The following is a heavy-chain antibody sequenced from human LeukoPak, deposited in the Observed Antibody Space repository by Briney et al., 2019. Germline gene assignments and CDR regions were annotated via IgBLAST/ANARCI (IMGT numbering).Heavy chain of an antibody. Sequence: SETLSLTCAVYGGSFSGYYWSWIRQPPGKGLEWIGEINHSGSTNYNPSLKSRVTISLDTSKKKFSLKLSSVTDADTAVYYCARGRPTAVVPAASSFFDYWGQGTLVTVSS. CDR3: ARGRPTAVVPAASSFFDY. D-gene: IGHD2-2*01. CDR1: GGSFSGYY. J-gene: IGHJ4*02. CDR2: INHSGST. V-gene: IGHV4-34*01.